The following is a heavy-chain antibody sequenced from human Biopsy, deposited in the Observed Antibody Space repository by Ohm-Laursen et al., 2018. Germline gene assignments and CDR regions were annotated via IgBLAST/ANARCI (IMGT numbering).Heavy chain of an antibody. D-gene: IGHD5-12*01. J-gene: IGHJ4*02. Sequence: TLSLTWPVSGGSITGDFWTWIRQTPEKGLEWIGYRFHSGSPIYNPSLQSRVTISIDTSKNQFSLTLSSVSAADTAVYYCARLSRRGYIIFFDYWGRGTRVTVSS. V-gene: IGHV4-59*08. CDR3: ARLSRRGYIIFFDY. CDR1: GGSITGDF. CDR2: RFHSGSP.